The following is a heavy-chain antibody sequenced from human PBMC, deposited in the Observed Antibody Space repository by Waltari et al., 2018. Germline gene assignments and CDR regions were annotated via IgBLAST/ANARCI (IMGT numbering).Heavy chain of an antibody. Sequence: QVQLVQSGAEVKKPGASMKVSCKASGYDSSGYYTHGVRQAPGQGLQWMGLIRPSGDSTNDAQKFRGRVSMTRDTSTNTVYMELGSLTSEDTAVYYCAREKKGGYFDYWGQGTPVTVSS. V-gene: IGHV1-46*01. D-gene: IGHD3-22*01. J-gene: IGHJ4*02. CDR2: IRPSGDST. CDR1: GYDSSGYY. CDR3: AREKKGGYFDY.